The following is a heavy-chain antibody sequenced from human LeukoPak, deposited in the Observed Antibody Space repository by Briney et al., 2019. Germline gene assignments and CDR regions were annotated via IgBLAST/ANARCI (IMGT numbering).Heavy chain of an antibody. D-gene: IGHD5-18*01. J-gene: IGHJ2*01. CDR1: GGSISSYY. CDR3: ARDVDTAMVAHWYFDL. Sequence: SETLSLTCTVSGGSISSYYWSWIRQPPGKGLEWIGYIYYSGSTNYNPSLKSRVTISVDTSKNQFSLKLSSVTAADTAVYYCARDVDTAMVAHWYFDLWGRGTLVTVSS. V-gene: IGHV4-59*01. CDR2: IYYSGST.